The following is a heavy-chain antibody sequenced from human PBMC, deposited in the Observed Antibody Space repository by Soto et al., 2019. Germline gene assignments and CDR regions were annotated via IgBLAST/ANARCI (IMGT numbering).Heavy chain of an antibody. J-gene: IGHJ6*02. CDR1: GFTFSSYA. Sequence: GGSLRLSCAASGFTFSSYAMSWVRQAPGKGLEWVSAISGSGGSTYYADSVKGRFTISRDNSKNTLYLQMNSLRAEDTAVYYCAKTMSRYYYYGMDVWGQGPTVTVSS. CDR3: AKTMSRYYYYGMDV. CDR2: ISGSGGST. D-gene: IGHD6-6*01. V-gene: IGHV3-23*01.